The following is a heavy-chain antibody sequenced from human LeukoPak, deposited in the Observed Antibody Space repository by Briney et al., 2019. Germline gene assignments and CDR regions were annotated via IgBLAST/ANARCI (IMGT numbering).Heavy chain of an antibody. CDR3: ARLPQYYYHYGMDV. J-gene: IGHJ6*02. D-gene: IGHD1-14*01. CDR2: INHSGST. CDR1: GGSFSGYY. V-gene: IGHV4-34*01. Sequence: SETLSLTCAVYGGSFSGYYWSWIRQPPGKGLEWIGEINHSGSTNYNPSLRSRVTISVDTSKNQFSLKLSSVTAADTAVYYCARLPQYYYHYGMDVWGQGTTVTVSS.